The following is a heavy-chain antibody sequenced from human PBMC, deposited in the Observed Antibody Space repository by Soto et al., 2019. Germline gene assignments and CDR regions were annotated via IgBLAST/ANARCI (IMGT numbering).Heavy chain of an antibody. J-gene: IGHJ6*02. V-gene: IGHV3-33*01. CDR2: IWYDGSNK. D-gene: IGHD3-10*01. CDR3: ARGGGFREHGMDV. CDR1: GFTFSSYG. Sequence: GGSLRLSCAASGFTFSSYGMHWVRQAPGKGLEWVAVIWYDGSNKYYADSVKGRFTISRDNSKNTLYLQMNSLRAEDTAVYYCARGGGFREHGMDVWGQGTTVTVSS.